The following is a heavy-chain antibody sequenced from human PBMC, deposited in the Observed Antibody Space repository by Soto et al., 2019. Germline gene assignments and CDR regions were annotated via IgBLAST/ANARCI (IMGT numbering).Heavy chain of an antibody. V-gene: IGHV4-31*03. D-gene: IGHD3-10*01. CDR1: GGSINSGDYY. CDR2: IFYSGTT. CDR3: ARDVGFGSGTYFDH. J-gene: IGHJ4*02. Sequence: QVQLQESGPELVKPSQTLSLTCIVSGGSINSGDYYWNWIRQYPGKGLEWIGYIFYSGTTYYNPSLESRVFMSIGTSKNQFSLRLTSVTAADTAVYYCARDVGFGSGTYFDHWGQGMLVTVSS.